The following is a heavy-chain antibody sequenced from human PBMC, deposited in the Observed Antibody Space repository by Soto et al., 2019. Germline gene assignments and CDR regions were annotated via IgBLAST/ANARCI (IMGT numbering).Heavy chain of an antibody. V-gene: IGHV3-33*01. D-gene: IGHD1-7*01. CDR3: ARAYITGTPHCYYYGMDV. J-gene: IGHJ6*02. Sequence: PGGSLRLSCAASGFTFSSYGMHWVRQAPGKGLEWVAVIWYDGSNKYYADSVKGRFTISRDNSKNTLYLQMNSLRAEDTAVYYCARAYITGTPHCYYYGMDVWGQGTTVTVSS. CDR2: IWYDGSNK. CDR1: GFTFSSYG.